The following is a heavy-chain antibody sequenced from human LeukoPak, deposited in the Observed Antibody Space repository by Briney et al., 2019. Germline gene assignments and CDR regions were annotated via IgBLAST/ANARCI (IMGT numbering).Heavy chain of an antibody. D-gene: IGHD5-24*01. CDR2: ISGSGGST. CDR3: AKDDGYNGYFDY. CDR1: GFTFSSCA. V-gene: IGHV3-23*01. Sequence: GGSLRLSCAASGFTFSSCAMSWVRQAPGKGLGWVSAISGSGGSTYYADSVKGRFTISRDNSKNTLYLQMNSLRAEDTAVYYCAKDDGYNGYFDYWGQGTLVTVSS. J-gene: IGHJ4*02.